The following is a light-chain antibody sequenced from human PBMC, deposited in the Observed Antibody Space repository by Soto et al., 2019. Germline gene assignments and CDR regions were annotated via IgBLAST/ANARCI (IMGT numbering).Light chain of an antibody. CDR1: ISDVSGYNF. Sequence: QSALTQPASVSGSPGQSITISCTGTISDVSGYNFVSWYQQYPGEAPKLMIYDVSNRPSGVSNRFSGSKSGNTASLTISGLQAGDEADYYCSSYTSSNTYVFGTGTKVTVL. CDR2: DVS. V-gene: IGLV2-14*03. CDR3: SSYTSSNTYV. J-gene: IGLJ1*01.